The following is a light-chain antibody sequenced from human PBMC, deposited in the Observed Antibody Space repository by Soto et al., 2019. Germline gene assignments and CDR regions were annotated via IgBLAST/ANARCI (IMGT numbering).Light chain of an antibody. CDR2: DVS. CDR3: CSYAGSYTPYV. J-gene: IGLJ1*01. CDR1: TSDDGASNY. V-gene: IGLV2-11*01. Sequence: QTGPTQPPSASGSPGHSVSISWTGTTSDDGASNYVSWYQPHPGKAPILMIYDVSKRPSGVPDRFSGSKSGNTASLTISGLQAEDEADYYCCSYAGSYTPYVFGTGTKVTVL.